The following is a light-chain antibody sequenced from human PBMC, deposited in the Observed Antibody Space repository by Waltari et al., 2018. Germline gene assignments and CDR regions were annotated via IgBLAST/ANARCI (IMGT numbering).Light chain of an antibody. CDR3: SSYTSSSTWV. V-gene: IGLV2-14*01. Sequence: QSALTQPASGSGSPGQSITISCTGTSSDVGGYNYVSWYQQHPGKAPKLMIYDVSKRPSGVFNRFSGSRSGNTASLTISGLHAEDEADYYCSSYTSSSTWVFGGGTKLTVL. CDR2: DVS. CDR1: SSDVGGYNY. J-gene: IGLJ3*02.